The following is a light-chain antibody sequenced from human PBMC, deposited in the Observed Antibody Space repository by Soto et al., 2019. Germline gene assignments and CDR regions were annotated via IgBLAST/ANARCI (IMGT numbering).Light chain of an antibody. Sequence: QSVMTQPPSASGTPGQRVTISCSGSSSNIETNLVHWYQHLPGASPRLLIYNNDQRPSGVPDRFSASKSGTSASRSISGLRSEDVADYYCTATDDRLTGPVFCGGTKVTVL. J-gene: IGLJ2*01. CDR2: NND. CDR3: TATDDRLTGPV. V-gene: IGLV1-47*02. CDR1: SSNIETNL.